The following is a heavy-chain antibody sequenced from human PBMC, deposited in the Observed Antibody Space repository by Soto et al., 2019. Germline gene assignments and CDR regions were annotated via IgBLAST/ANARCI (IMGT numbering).Heavy chain of an antibody. Sequence: GASVKVSCKASGGTFSSYAISWVRQAPGQGLEWMGGIIPIFGTANYAQKFQDRVTITADESTSTAYMELSSLRSEDTAVYYCARASPTMVTGSYYYGMDVWGQGTTVTVSS. CDR2: IIPIFGTA. J-gene: IGHJ6*02. V-gene: IGHV1-69*13. CDR3: ARASPTMVTGSYYYGMDV. D-gene: IGHD5-18*01. CDR1: GGTFSSYA.